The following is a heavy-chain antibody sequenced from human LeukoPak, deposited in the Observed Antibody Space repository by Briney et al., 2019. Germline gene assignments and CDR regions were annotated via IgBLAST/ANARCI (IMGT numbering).Heavy chain of an antibody. CDR2: INHSRST. Sequence: SETLSLTCKVYGGSFTGYYWSWIRQPPGKGLEGMGEINHSRSTNYNPALKSRVTISVDTSKKQCSLKLSSVTAADTAVYYCARQYYYYMDVWGKGTTVTVSS. J-gene: IGHJ6*03. CDR3: ARQYYYYMDV. V-gene: IGHV4-34*01. CDR1: GGSFTGYY.